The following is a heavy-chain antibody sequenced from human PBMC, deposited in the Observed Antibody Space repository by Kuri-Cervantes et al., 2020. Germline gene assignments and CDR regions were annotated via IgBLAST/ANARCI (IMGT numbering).Heavy chain of an antibody. D-gene: IGHD3-22*01. V-gene: IGHV1-18*01. Sequence: ASVKVSCKASGYAFTSYGISWVRQAPGQGLEWMGWISAYNGNTNYAQKLQGRVTVTTDTSTSTVYMELSSLRSEDTAVYYCARYPVHYYDSSGYPELDAFDIWGQGTMVTVSS. CDR2: ISAYNGNT. J-gene: IGHJ3*02. CDR3: ARYPVHYYDSSGYPELDAFDI. CDR1: GYAFTSYG.